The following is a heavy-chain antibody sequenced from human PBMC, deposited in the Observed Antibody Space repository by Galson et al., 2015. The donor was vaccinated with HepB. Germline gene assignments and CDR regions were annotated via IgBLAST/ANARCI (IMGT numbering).Heavy chain of an antibody. J-gene: IGHJ5*02. CDR2: IYPGDSDS. Sequence: ESLKISCAGSGYNFNGFWIAWVRQVPGKGLEWMGIIYPGDSDSRHSPSFQGQVTMSVDKSINTAYLQWSSLKASDSGIYYCARAEASKPGWFDPWGQGTQVTISS. D-gene: IGHD1-14*01. V-gene: IGHV5-51*01. CDR3: ARAEASKPGWFDP. CDR1: GYNFNGFW.